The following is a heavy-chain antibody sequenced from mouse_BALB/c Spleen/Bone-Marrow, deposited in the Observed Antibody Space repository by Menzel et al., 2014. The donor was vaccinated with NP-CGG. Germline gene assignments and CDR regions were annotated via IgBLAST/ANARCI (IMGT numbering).Heavy chain of an antibody. J-gene: IGHJ2*01. CDR2: INPSNGRT. D-gene: IGHD2-4*01. Sequence: QVQLQQSGAELVKPGASVKLSCKASGYTFTSYWMHRVKQRPGQGLEWIGEINPSNGRTNYNEKFKTKATLTVDKSSNTAYMQLSRLTSEDSAVYYCARKGADYEDYWGQGTTLTVSS. CDR1: GYTFTSYW. V-gene: IGHV1S81*02. CDR3: ARKGADYEDY.